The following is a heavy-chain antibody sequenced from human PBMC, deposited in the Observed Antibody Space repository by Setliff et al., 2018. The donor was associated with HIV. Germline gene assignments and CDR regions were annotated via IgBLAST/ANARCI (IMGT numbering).Heavy chain of an antibody. CDR3: AGEAWTSYRSSSGYYYYYMDV. CDR1: GGSFSTYY. D-gene: IGHD6-6*01. Sequence: SETLSLTCTVSGGSFSTYYWSWIRQPAGEGLEYIGRVHSTGTTNYNPSLKSRVTISVDTSKNQFSLKLSSVTAADTAVYYCAGEAWTSYRSSSGYYYYYMDVWGKGTTVTVSS. V-gene: IGHV4-4*07. CDR2: VHSTGTT. J-gene: IGHJ6*03.